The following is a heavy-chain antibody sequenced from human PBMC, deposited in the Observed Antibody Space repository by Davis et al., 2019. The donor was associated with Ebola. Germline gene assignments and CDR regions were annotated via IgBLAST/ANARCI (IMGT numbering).Heavy chain of an antibody. CDR2: ISWNSGSI. CDR3: AKGLVGAMGGADY. V-gene: IGHV3-9*01. J-gene: IGHJ4*02. CDR1: GFTFDDYA. D-gene: IGHD1-26*01. Sequence: SLKISCAASGFTFDDYAMHWVRQAPGKGLEWVSGISWNSGSIGYADSVKGRFTISRDNAKNSLYLQMNSLRAEDTALYYCAKGLVGAMGGADYWGQGTLVTVSS.